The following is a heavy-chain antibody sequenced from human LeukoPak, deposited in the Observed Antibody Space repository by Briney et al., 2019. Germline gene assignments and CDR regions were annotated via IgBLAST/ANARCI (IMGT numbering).Heavy chain of an antibody. Sequence: RGSLRLSCAASGFTFSDHYIDWFRQAPGKGLEWVGRSRNKAKSYTTEYAASVKGRFTMSRDDSKKLVYLQMNSLKTEDTAVYYCTRVDYDSGGHYFAYWGQGTLVTVSS. J-gene: IGHJ4*02. V-gene: IGHV3-72*01. CDR1: GFTFSDHY. CDR2: SRNKAKSYTT. CDR3: TRVDYDSGGHYFAY. D-gene: IGHD3-10*01.